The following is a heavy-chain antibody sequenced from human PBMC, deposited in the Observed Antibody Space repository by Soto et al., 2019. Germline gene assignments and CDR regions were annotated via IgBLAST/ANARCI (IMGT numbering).Heavy chain of an antibody. Sequence: QLQLQESGPGLVKPSETLSLTCTVSGGSISSSSYYWGWIRQPPGKGLEWIGSIYYSGSTYYNPSLKSRVTISVDTSKNQFSLKLSSVTAADTAVYYCASHQWSGYYHGFDYWGQGTLVTVSS. CDR2: IYYSGST. V-gene: IGHV4-39*01. CDR3: ASHQWSGYYHGFDY. D-gene: IGHD3-3*01. J-gene: IGHJ4*02. CDR1: GGSISSSSYY.